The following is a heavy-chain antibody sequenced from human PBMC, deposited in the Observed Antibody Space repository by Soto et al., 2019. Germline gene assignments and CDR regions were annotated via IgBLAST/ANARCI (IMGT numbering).Heavy chain of an antibody. D-gene: IGHD4-4*01. CDR1: GFTFTSYD. J-gene: IGHJ6*02. Sequence: GGSLRLSCAASGFTFTSYDMHWVRQAPGKGLEWMALILHDGSAEYYADSVKGRFTISRDNSKNTLYLQMNSLRAEDTAVYYCARSRDGYSFYFYYGMDGWGQGTPVTVSS. CDR2: ILHDGSAE. V-gene: IGHV3-30*03. CDR3: ARSRDGYSFYFYYGMDG.